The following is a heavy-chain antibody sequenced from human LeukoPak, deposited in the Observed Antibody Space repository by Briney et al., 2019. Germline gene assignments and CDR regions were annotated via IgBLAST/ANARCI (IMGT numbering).Heavy chain of an antibody. CDR1: GFSFSTYW. J-gene: IGHJ4*02. Sequence: PGGSLRLSCAASGFSFSTYWMSWVRQTPEKGLEFVANIDQGGSVRNYMDSLKGRCTISRDNAKKSLYLEINSLRADDTAVYYCARDPEFSSFDLWGRGALVTVSS. CDR3: ARDPEFSSFDL. CDR2: IDQGGSVR. V-gene: IGHV3-7*01. D-gene: IGHD3-3*02.